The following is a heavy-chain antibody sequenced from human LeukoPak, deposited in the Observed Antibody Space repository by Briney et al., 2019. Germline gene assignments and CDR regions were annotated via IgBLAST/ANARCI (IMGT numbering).Heavy chain of an antibody. CDR1: GFTFSNDD. CDR2: VRYDGSVE. J-gene: IGHJ4*02. CDR3: AKVGSGLYGVDY. V-gene: IGHV3-30*02. Sequence: PGGSLRLSCAASGFTFSNDDMHWVRQAPGKGLEWVTFVRYDGSVEYYAESVKGRFTISRDNSKSTVFLRMKSLRVEDTAIYYCAKVGSGLYGVDYWGQGTLVTVSS. D-gene: IGHD6-19*01.